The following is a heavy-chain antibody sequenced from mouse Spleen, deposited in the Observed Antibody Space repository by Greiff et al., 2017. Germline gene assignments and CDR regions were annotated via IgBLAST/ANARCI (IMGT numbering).Heavy chain of an antibody. CDR3: ARCITTVVATRYAMDY. V-gene: IGHV1-81*01. Sequence: VQRVESGAELARPGASVKLSCKASGYTFTSYGISWVKQRTGQGLEWIGEIYPRSGNTYYNEKFKGKATLTADKSSSTAYMELRSLTSEDSAVYFCARCITTVVATRYAMDYWGQGTSVTVSS. CDR2: IYPRSGNT. D-gene: IGHD1-1*01. J-gene: IGHJ4*01. CDR1: GYTFTSYG.